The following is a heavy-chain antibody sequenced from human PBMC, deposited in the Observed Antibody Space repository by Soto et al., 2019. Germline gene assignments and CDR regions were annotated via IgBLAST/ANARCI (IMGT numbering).Heavy chain of an antibody. CDR3: AKVLRELQIFGE. V-gene: IGHV3-23*01. CDR1: GFTFSSYA. Sequence: EVQLLESGGGLVQPGGSLRLSCAASGFTFSSYAMSWVRQAPGKGLEWVSAISGSGGSTYYADSVKGWFTISRDNSKNTLYLQMNSLRAEETAVYYCAKVLRELQIFGEWGQGTLVTVSS. D-gene: IGHD1-26*01. J-gene: IGHJ4*02. CDR2: ISGSGGST.